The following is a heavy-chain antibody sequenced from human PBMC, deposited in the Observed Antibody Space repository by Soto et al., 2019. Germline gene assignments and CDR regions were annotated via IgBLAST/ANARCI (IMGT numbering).Heavy chain of an antibody. CDR1: GGTFSSYA. Sequence: QVPLVQSGAEVKKPGSSVKVSCTASGGTFSSYAVSWVRQAPGQGLEWMGAFVPIVGTADYALNFQGRITIIADESTNTGYVELSSLRSEDTAVYYCAIGSTYSGEFEFWGQGTLVTVSS. D-gene: IGHD1-26*01. CDR3: AIGSTYSGEFEF. J-gene: IGHJ4*02. CDR2: FVPIVGTA. V-gene: IGHV1-69*01.